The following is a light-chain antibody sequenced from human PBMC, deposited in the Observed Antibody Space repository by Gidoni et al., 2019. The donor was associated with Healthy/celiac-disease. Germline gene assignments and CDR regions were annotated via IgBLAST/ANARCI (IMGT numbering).Light chain of an antibody. CDR1: QSLVYSAGNTY. CDR2: KVS. CDR3: MQGTHWPPT. Sequence: DVVMTQSPLSLPVTLGQPASISCRSSQSLVYSAGNTYLTWFQQRPGQSPRRLIYKVSNRDSGVPDRFSGSGSGTDFTLKIIRVEAEDVGVYYCMQGTHWPPTFGQGTKVEIK. V-gene: IGKV2-30*01. J-gene: IGKJ1*01.